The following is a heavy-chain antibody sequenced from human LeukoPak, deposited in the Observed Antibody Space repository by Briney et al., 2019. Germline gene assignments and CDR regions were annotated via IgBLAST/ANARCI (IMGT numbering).Heavy chain of an antibody. V-gene: IGHV3-23*01. Sequence: GGSLRLSCAASGFTFSTYTMAWVRQAPGGGLEWVSGISGNGGRTYYADSVKGRFAISRDDSKNTLYLQMNSLRAEDKAVYYRARESGSSGYTFDYWGQGTLVTVSS. CDR2: ISGNGGRT. CDR3: ARESGSSGYTFDY. J-gene: IGHJ4*02. CDR1: GFTFSTYT. D-gene: IGHD3-22*01.